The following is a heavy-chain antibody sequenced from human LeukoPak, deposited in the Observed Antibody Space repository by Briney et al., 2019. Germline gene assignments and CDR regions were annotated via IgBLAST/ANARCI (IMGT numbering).Heavy chain of an antibody. J-gene: IGHJ4*02. V-gene: IGHV3-23*01. CDR3: AKGGHHYNPFFY. Sequence: GGSLRLSCAASGFTFSSYAMSWVRQAPGKGLEWVSSIHAGGSDPFYADSVQGRLTISRDNSKNTLSLQLNSLRAEDTAVYFCAKGGHHYNPFFYCGQGTLVTVSS. D-gene: IGHD3-22*01. CDR2: IHAGGSDP. CDR1: GFTFSSYA.